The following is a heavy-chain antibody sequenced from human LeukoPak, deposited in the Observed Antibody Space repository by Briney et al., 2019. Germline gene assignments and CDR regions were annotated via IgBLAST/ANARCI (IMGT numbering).Heavy chain of an antibody. CDR1: GGSISSSSYY. V-gene: IGHV4-39*07. CDR2: NYYSGST. Sequence: SSETLSLTCSVSGGSISSSSYYWGWIRQPPGKGLEWIGRNYYSGSTYYNPSLKSRVTISVDTSKNQFSLKLSSVTAADTAVYYCARDQVLLWFGEFHGGAFDIWGQGTMVTVSS. D-gene: IGHD3-10*01. CDR3: ARDQVLLWFGEFHGGAFDI. J-gene: IGHJ3*02.